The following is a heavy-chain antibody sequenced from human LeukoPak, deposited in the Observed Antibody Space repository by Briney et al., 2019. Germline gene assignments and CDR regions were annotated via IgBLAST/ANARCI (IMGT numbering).Heavy chain of an antibody. V-gene: IGHV3-48*01. CDR3: ARDLRAVGGVDAFDI. CDR2: ISSSSSTI. D-gene: IGHD1-26*01. J-gene: IGHJ3*02. CDR1: GFSFSSYT. Sequence: HSEGSLRLSCAASGFSFSSYTMNWVRQAPGQGLEWVSYISSSSSTIYYADSLKGRFTISRDNAKNSLYLQMNSLRAEDTAVYYCARDLRAVGGVDAFDIWGQGTMVTVSS.